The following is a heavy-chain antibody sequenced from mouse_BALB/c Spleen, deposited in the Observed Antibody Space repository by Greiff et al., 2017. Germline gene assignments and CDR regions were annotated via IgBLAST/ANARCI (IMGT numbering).Heavy chain of an antibody. CDR2: IDPFNGGT. J-gene: IGHJ2*01. CDR1: GYSFTSYY. CDR3: ARRNFDY. V-gene: IGHV1S135*01. Sequence: VQLQQPGAELMKPGASVKISCKASGYSFTSYYMHWVKQSHGKSLEWIGYIDPFNGGTSYNQKFKGKATLTVDKSSSTAYMHLSSLTSEDSAVYYCARRNFDYWGQGTTLTVSS.